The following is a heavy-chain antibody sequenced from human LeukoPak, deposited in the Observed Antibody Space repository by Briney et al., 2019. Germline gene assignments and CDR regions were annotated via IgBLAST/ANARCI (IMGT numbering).Heavy chain of an antibody. CDR3: ARGDRAAATDY. D-gene: IGHD6-13*01. V-gene: IGHV4-59*01. CDR1: GGSISSYY. CDR2: IYYSWST. J-gene: IGHJ4*02. Sequence: PSETLSLTCTVSGGSISSYYWSWIRQPPGKGLEWIGYIYYSWSTNYNPSLKTRVTISVDTSKNQFSLKLSSVTAADTAVYYCARGDRAAATDYWGQGTLVTVSS.